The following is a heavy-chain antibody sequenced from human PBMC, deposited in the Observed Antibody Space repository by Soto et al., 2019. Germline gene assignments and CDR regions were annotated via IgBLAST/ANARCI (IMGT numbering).Heavy chain of an antibody. J-gene: IGHJ4*02. V-gene: IGHV3-21*01. CDR1: GFSFISYG. D-gene: IGHD3-22*01. Sequence: PGGSLRLSCAASGFSFISYGMNWVRQAPGKGLEWVSSISSSSSYIYYADSVKGRFTISRDNAKNSLYLQMNSLRAEDTAVYYCAIVQIQILPESATTYYYATSDSWGQGTLVTVS. CDR3: AIVQIQILPESATTYYYATSDS. CDR2: ISSSSSYI.